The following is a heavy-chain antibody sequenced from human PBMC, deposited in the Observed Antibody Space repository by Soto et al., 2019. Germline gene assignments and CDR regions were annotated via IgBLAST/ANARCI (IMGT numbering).Heavy chain of an antibody. CDR2: IVPDFGAP. CDR1: GGPFRGYS. V-gene: IGHV1-69*01. CDR3: ATPARDFYGPFYQHSGLDV. D-gene: IGHD3-16*01. J-gene: IGHJ6*02. Sequence: QVQLVQSGPEVKKIGSSMRVSCKASGGPFRGYSLNWVRQAPGQGLEWIGGIVPDFGAPNYAQKHQGRGSITADEVTSTVYMELNGLRSDDTAVYYCATPARDFYGPFYQHSGLDVWGQGTRLTVSS.